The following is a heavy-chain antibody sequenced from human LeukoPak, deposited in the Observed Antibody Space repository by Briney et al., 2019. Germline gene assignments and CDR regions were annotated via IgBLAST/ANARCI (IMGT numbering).Heavy chain of an antibody. CDR3: ARDLGGITMVRGVFGNWFDP. CDR2: ISAYNGNT. Sequence: APVKVSCKASGYTFTSYGISWVRQAPGQGLEWMGWISAYNGNTNYAQKLQGRVTMTTDTSTSTAYMELRSLRSDDTAVYYCARDLGGITMVRGVFGNWFDPWGQGTLVTVSS. J-gene: IGHJ5*02. CDR1: GYTFTSYG. D-gene: IGHD3-10*01. V-gene: IGHV1-18*04.